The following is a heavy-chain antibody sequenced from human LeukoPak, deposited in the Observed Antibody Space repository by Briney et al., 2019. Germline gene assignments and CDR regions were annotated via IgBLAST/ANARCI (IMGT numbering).Heavy chain of an antibody. D-gene: IGHD2-15*01. CDR3: ARGYCSGGSCYSVENWFDP. V-gene: IGHV1-2*06. J-gene: IGHJ5*02. Sequence: SVTVSCKASGGTFSSYAISWVRQAPAQGLEWMGRINPNSGGTNYAQKFQGRVTMTRDTSISTAYMELSRLRSDDTAVYYCARGYCSGGSCYSVENWFDPWGQGTLVTVSS. CDR1: GGTFSSYA. CDR2: INPNSGGT.